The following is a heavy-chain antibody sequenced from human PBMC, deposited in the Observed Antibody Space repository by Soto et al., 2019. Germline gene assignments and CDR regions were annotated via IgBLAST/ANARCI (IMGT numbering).Heavy chain of an antibody. Sequence: GGSLRLSCAASGFTFSSYAMSWVRQAPGKGLEWVSAISGSGGSTYYADSVKGRFTISRDNSKNTLYLQMNSLRAEDTAVYYFAKGGYDSNYYYYMDVWGKGTTVTLSS. CDR1: GFTFSSYA. J-gene: IGHJ6*03. CDR3: AKGGYDSNYYYYMDV. V-gene: IGHV3-23*01. D-gene: IGHD5-12*01. CDR2: ISGSGGST.